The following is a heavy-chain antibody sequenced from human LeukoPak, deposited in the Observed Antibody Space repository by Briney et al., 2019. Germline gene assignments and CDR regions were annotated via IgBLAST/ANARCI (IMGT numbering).Heavy chain of an antibody. CDR2: IYTGGST. CDR3: ARGDRSAWYFDL. Sequence: SETLSLTCTVSGGSISSGSYYWSWIRQPAGKGLEWIGRIYTGGSTNYNPSPKSRVTISVDTSNNQFSLKLSSVTAADTAVYYCARGDRSAWYFDLWGRGTLVTVSS. D-gene: IGHD2-15*01. V-gene: IGHV4-61*02. CDR1: GGSISSGSYY. J-gene: IGHJ2*01.